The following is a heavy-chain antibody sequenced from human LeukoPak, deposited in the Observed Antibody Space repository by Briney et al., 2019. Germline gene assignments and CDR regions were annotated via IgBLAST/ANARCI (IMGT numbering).Heavy chain of an antibody. J-gene: IGHJ6*02. Sequence: GRSLRLSCAASDYGMHWVRQAPGKGLEWVAVLSYDGSNKYYADAVKGRFTISRDNSENRVYLQMNSLRVEDTAVYYCTRDLMDYDVSTGLHHYYMDVWGQGTTVTVSS. CDR2: LSYDGSNK. CDR3: TRDLMDYDVSTGLHHYYMDV. CDR1: DYG. V-gene: IGHV3-30*03. D-gene: IGHD3-9*01.